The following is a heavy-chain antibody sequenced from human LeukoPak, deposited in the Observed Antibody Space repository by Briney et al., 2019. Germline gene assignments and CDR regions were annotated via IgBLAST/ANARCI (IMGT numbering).Heavy chain of an antibody. CDR2: IKQDGSEQ. D-gene: IGHD3-10*01. J-gene: IGHJ6*03. Sequence: GGSLRLSCAASGFTFSTYWMTWVRQAPGKGLEWVANIKQDGSEQYYVDSVKGRFTISRDNAKNSLYLQMNSLRAEDTAVYYCAKAREGVVRGVIKLYYMDVWGKGTTVTVSS. CDR1: GFTFSTYW. V-gene: IGHV3-7*03. CDR3: AKAREGVVRGVIKLYYMDV.